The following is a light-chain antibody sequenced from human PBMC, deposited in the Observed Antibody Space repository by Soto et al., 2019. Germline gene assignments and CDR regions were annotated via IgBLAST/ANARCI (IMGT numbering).Light chain of an antibody. Sequence: EIVRTPSPATLSVSPGERATLSCRASQSVSSNLAWYQQKPGQAPRLLIYGASTRATGIPARFSGSGSGTEFTLTISSLQSEDFAVYSCQQYDEWPWTFGQGTTGDIK. V-gene: IGKV3-15*01. J-gene: IGKJ1*01. CDR1: QSVSSN. CDR2: GAS. CDR3: QQYDEWPWT.